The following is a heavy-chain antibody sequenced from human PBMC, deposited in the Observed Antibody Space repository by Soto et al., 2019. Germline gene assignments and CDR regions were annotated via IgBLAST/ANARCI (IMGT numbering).Heavy chain of an antibody. CDR1: GDSISRGYH. Sequence: SETLSLTCAVSGDSISRGYHWALIRQPPGKGLEWIASIYQTGTTYYNPSLKSGVTISVDTSRNQFSLKLNSVTAAASAVYYCARSDSSGPFDYWGQGTLVTVSS. J-gene: IGHJ4*02. D-gene: IGHD3-22*01. CDR3: ARSDSSGPFDY. V-gene: IGHV4-38-2*01. CDR2: IYQTGTT.